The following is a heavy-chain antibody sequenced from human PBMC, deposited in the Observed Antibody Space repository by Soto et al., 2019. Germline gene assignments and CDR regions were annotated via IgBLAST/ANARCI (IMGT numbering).Heavy chain of an antibody. Sequence: QVQLVQSGAEVKKPGASVKVSCKASGYTFTSYGINWVRQAPGQGLEWMGWISAYNGNTNYAQKLQGRVTMTTDTSTSTAYMELRSLRSDDTAVYYCARDQSGGWMVVAATGGFDYWGQGTLVTVSS. CDR3: ARDQSGGWMVVAATGGFDY. J-gene: IGHJ4*02. CDR2: ISAYNGNT. CDR1: GYTFTSYG. D-gene: IGHD2-15*01. V-gene: IGHV1-18*01.